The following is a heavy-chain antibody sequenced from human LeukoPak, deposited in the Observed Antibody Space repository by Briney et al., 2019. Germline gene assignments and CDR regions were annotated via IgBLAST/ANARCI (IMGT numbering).Heavy chain of an antibody. V-gene: IGHV3-7*01. Sequence: GGSLRLSCAASGFTFTTYWMSWVRQAPGKGLEWVANIKQDGTEKYYVDSVKGRFTISRDNARNSLELQMNSLRAEDTAVYYCARLPAYYDFWSGDYYYYMDVWGKGTTVTVSS. CDR2: IKQDGTEK. CDR1: GFTFTTYW. CDR3: ARLPAYYDFWSGDYYYYMDV. D-gene: IGHD3-3*01. J-gene: IGHJ6*03.